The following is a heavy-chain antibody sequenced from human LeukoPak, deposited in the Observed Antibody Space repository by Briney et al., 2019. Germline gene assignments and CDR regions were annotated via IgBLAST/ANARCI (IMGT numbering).Heavy chain of an antibody. J-gene: IGHJ4*02. CDR1: GGSISNSDYY. V-gene: IGHV4-39*07. CDR2: IFYSGDT. CDR3: ARLYYRGSSRGSLYNMGLRMHYFDH. D-gene: IGHD4-17*01. Sequence: PSETLSLTCIVSGGSISNSDYYWAWIRQPPGKGLEWIGSIFYSGDTYYNPSLKSRVTMSVDTSTNQFSLKLNSVTAADTAVYYCARLYYRGSSRGSLYNMGLRMHYFDHWGQGILVTVSS.